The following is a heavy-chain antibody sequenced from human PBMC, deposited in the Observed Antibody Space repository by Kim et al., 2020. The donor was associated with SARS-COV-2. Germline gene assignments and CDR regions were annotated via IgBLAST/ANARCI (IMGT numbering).Heavy chain of an antibody. CDR3: VRGGDYGGH. V-gene: IGHV1-3*04. D-gene: IGHD3-16*01. J-gene: IGHJ4*02. CDR1: GYSLTAYG. Sequence: ASVKVSCKASGYSLTAYGMHWVRQAPGQGLEWMGWINTGSGNTKYSQKLQGRVTITRDTSASTAYMALSSLRSEDTAVYYCVRGGDYGGHWGQGTLVTVS. CDR2: INTGSGNT.